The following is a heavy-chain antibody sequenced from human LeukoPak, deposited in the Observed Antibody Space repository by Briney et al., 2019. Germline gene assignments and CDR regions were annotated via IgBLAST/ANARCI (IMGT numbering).Heavy chain of an antibody. D-gene: IGHD3-3*01. J-gene: IGHJ6*02. Sequence: PSETLSLTCAVYGGSFSGYYWSWIRQPPGKGLEWLGEISHSGCTQHNPSLKSRATISVDTSKKQASLRLSSVTAADTAMYYCARTGFLELFSRSRYYYFGMDVWGQGTTVTVSS. CDR3: ARTGFLELFSRSRYYYFGMDV. CDR1: GGSFSGYY. CDR2: ISHSGCT. V-gene: IGHV4-34*04.